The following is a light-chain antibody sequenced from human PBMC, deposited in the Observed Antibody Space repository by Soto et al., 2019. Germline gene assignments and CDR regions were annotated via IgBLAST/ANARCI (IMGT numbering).Light chain of an antibody. CDR1: SSDVGSYNL. CDR2: DVD. V-gene: IGLV2-14*02. Sequence: QSALTQPASVSGSPGQSITISCTGTSSDVGSYNLVSWYQQHPGKAPKLLIYDVDNRPSGVSGRFSGSRSGNTASLTISDLRAEDEADYYCDSKTLNLTHVFGGGTKVTVL. CDR3: DSKTLNLTHV. J-gene: IGLJ2*01.